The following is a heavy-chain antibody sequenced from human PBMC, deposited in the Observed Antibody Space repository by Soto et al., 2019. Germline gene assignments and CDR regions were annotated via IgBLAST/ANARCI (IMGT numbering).Heavy chain of an antibody. V-gene: IGHV3-21*01. CDR1: GFTFSGYS. Sequence: DVQLVESGGGLVKAGGSLRLSCVASGFTFSGYSINWVRQAPGKGLEWVSYISGPSIYIYYADSVKGRFTISRDNAKSAVYLQMNSLRAEDTAVYYCARGFRNGFNVWGQGTTVSVSS. CDR2: ISGPSIYI. D-gene: IGHD2-8*01. J-gene: IGHJ6*02. CDR3: ARGFRNGFNV.